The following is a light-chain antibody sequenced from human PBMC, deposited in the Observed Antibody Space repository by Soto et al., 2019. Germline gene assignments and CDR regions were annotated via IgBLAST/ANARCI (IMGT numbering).Light chain of an antibody. V-gene: IGKV3-15*01. Sequence: EIVLTQSPGTLSLSPGERATLSCRASQSVSSSYLAWYQQKPGRAPRLLIYGASNRATGVPARFSGSGSGTEFTLTISSLQSEDFAVYYCQQYNNWPITFGQGTRLGIK. CDR3: QQYNNWPIT. CDR1: QSVSSSY. CDR2: GAS. J-gene: IGKJ5*01.